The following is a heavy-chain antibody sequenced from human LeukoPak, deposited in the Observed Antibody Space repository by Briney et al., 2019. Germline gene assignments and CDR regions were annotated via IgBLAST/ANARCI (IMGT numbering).Heavy chain of an antibody. CDR1: GGSISSSSYC. J-gene: IGHJ4*02. CDR2: IYYTGST. CDR3: ARHRYSYGYVVDY. V-gene: IGHV4-39*01. Sequence: SETLSLTCTVSGGSISSSSYCWGWIRQPPGKGLEWIGSIYYTGSTYYNPSLKSRVTISVDTSKNQFSLKLSSVIAADTAVYYCARHRYSYGYVVDYWGQGTLVTVSS. D-gene: IGHD5-18*01.